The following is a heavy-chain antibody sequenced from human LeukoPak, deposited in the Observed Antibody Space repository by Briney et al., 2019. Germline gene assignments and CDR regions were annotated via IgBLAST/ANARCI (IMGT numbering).Heavy chain of an antibody. CDR3: ARSGRGTYYYFDL. Sequence: GASVKVSCKASGYSFTSHYMHWVRQAPGQGLEWMGWISGYNGNTNYAQKFQGRVSMTADTSTSTAYMELRSLRSDDTAVYYCARSGRGTYYYFDLWGQGTLVTVSS. V-gene: IGHV1-18*04. D-gene: IGHD1-26*01. CDR2: ISGYNGNT. CDR1: GYSFTSHY. J-gene: IGHJ4*02.